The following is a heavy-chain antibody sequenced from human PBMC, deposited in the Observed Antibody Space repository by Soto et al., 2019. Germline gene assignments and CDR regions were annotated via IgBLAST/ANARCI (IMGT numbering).Heavy chain of an antibody. D-gene: IGHD2-2*01. CDR3: AKALYISSWFLDY. CDR2: ISDSGGTT. CDR1: GFTFSSSS. J-gene: IGHJ4*02. Sequence: EVQLLESGGRLAQPGGSLRLSCAVSGFTFSSSSMSWVRQAPGKGLEWVSSISDSGGTTYHGDSVKGRFTISRDNSKNTLYLQMNSLRAEDTAMYYCAKALYISSWFLDYWGQGTPVTVSS. V-gene: IGHV3-23*01.